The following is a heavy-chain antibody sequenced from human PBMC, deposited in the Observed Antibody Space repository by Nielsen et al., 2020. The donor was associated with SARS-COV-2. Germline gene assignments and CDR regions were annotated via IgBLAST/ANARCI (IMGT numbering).Heavy chain of an antibody. V-gene: IGHV3-73*01. Sequence: GGSLRLSCVASGFTFSGSAMHWVRQASGKGLEWIGRIRSYANDYATAYAASVIGRFTISRDDSKNTAYLQMNSLKTEDTAVYYCTRGLSDFWGQGTLVTVSS. D-gene: IGHD2/OR15-2a*01. CDR2: IRSYANDYAT. J-gene: IGHJ4*02. CDR3: TRGLSDF. CDR1: GFTFSGSA.